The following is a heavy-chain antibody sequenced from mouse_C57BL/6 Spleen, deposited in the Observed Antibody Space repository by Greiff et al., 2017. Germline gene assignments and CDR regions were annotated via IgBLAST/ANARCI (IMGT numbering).Heavy chain of an antibody. CDR2: IRNKANGYTT. CDR1: GFTFTGYY. V-gene: IGHV7-3*01. CDR3: ARSTDYEDAMDY. D-gene: IGHD2-4*01. J-gene: IGHJ4*01. Sequence: EVHLVESGGGLVQPGGSLSLSCAASGFTFTGYYMSWVRQPPGKALEWVGFIRNKANGYTTEYSASVKGRFTISRDNSQSMLYLHMNALRAEDSATYDCARSTDYEDAMDYWGQGTSVTVSS.